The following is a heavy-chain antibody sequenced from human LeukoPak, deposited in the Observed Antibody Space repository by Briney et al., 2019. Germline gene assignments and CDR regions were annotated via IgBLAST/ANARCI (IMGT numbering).Heavy chain of an antibody. CDR1: GYTFTGYY. J-gene: IGHJ6*03. CDR2: FDPEDGET. V-gene: IGHV1-24*01. Sequence: ASVKVSCKASGYTFTGYYMHWVRQAPGKGLEWMGGFDPEDGETIYAQKFQGRVTMTEDTSTDTAYMELSSLRSEDTAVYYCATSVQGHYYYMDVWGKGTTVTVSS. CDR3: ATSVQGHYYYMDV.